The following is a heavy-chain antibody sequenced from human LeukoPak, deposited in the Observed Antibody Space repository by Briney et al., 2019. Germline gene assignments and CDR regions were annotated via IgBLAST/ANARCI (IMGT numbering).Heavy chain of an antibody. Sequence: EPGEALRLSCAASGFTFSSYAMPWVRRAPGKGLEWVAAISYGGSNKYYAASVKGRFTISRDNSKNTLYLQMNSLRAEDTAVYYCAKGPFWLGAEYFQHWGQGTLVTVSS. V-gene: IGHV3-30*04. CDR3: AKGPFWLGAEYFQH. CDR1: GFTFSSYA. CDR2: ISYGGSNK. D-gene: IGHD6-19*01. J-gene: IGHJ1*01.